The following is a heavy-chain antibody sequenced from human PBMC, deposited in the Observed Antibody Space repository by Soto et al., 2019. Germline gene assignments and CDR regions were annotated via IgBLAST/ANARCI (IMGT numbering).Heavy chain of an antibody. V-gene: IGHV4-34*01. Sequence: SETLSLTCAVSGGYFSGYYWSWIRQPPGKGLERIGEINHSGSTNYNPSLKSRVTIPVDTSKNQFSLKLSSVTAADTAVYYRARDSSSSGPGFDYWGQGTLVTVSS. CDR2: INHSGST. CDR1: GGYFSGYY. CDR3: ARDSSSSGPGFDY. J-gene: IGHJ4*02. D-gene: IGHD6-6*01.